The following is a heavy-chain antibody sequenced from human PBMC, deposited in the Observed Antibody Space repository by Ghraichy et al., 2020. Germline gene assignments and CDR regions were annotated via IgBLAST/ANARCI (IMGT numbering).Heavy chain of an antibody. Sequence: ASVKVSRKASGYTFTGYYMHWVRQAPGQGLEWMGWINPNSGGTNYAQKFQGRVTMTRDTSISTAYMELSRLRSDDTAVYYCARAVRGRGLVQSRPFDPWGQGNLVTGSS. CDR2: INPNSGGT. J-gene: IGHJ5*02. V-gene: IGHV1-2*02. D-gene: IGHD6-19*01. CDR3: ARAVRGRGLVQSRPFDP. CDR1: GYTFTGYY.